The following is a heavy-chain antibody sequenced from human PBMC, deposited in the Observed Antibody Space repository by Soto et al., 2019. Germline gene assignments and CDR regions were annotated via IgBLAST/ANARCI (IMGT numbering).Heavy chain of an antibody. CDR1: GGSISSGDSY. CDR3: ARYKSNYYYGMDV. V-gene: IGHV4-31*03. Sequence: PSETLSLTCTVSGGSISSGDSYWSWIRQHPGKGLEWIGYIYYSGNTYYNPSLKSRVTISIDTSKSQFSLNLKSVTSADTAVYYCARYKSNYYYGMDVWGQGTTVTVSS. D-gene: IGHD1-20*01. J-gene: IGHJ6*02. CDR2: IYYSGNT.